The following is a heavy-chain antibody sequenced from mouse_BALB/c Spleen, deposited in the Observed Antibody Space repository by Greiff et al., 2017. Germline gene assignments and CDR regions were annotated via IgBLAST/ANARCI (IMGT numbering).Heavy chain of an antibody. D-gene: IGHD1-2*01. CDR3: AREGTTATWGFAY. J-gene: IGHJ3*01. CDR1: GFNIKDYY. V-gene: IGHV14-1*02. CDR2: IDPENGNT. Sequence: EVQLQQSGAELVRPGALVKLSCKASGFNIKDYYMHWVKQRPEQGLEWIGWIDPENGNTIYDPKFQGKASITADTSSNTAYLQLSSLTSEDTAVYYCAREGTTATWGFAYWGQGTLVTVSA.